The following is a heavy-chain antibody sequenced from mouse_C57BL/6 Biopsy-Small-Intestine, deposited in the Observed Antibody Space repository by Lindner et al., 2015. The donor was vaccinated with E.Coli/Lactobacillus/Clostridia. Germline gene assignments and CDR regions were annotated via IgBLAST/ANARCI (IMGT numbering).Heavy chain of an antibody. CDR3: ARQNYYGSSYGYFDV. V-gene: IGHV1-62-2*01. CDR2: FYPGSGSI. J-gene: IGHJ1*03. CDR1: GYTFTEYT. Sequence: VQLQESGAELVKPGASVKLSCRASGYTFTEYTIHWVKQRSGQGLEWIGWFYPGSGSIKYNEKFKDKATLTADKSSSTVYMELSRLTSEDSAVYFCARQNYYGSSYGYFDVWGTGTTVTVSS. D-gene: IGHD1-1*01.